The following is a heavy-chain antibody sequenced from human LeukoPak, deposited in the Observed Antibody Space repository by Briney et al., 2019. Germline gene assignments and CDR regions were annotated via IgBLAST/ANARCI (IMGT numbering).Heavy chain of an antibody. CDR3: ARADDYGDYWYFDL. CDR2: ISAYNGDI. J-gene: IGHJ2*01. Sequence: ASVKVSCKASGYTFTDFGISWVRQAPGQGPEWMGWISAYNGDIIYGQKFQGRVTITADKSTSTAYMELSSLRSEDTAVYYCARADDYGDYWYFDLWGRGTLVTVSS. V-gene: IGHV1-18*01. D-gene: IGHD4-17*01. CDR1: GYTFTDFG.